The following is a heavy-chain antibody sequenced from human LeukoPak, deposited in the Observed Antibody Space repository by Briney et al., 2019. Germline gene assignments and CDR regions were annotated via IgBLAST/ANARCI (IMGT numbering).Heavy chain of an antibody. Sequence: GESLKISCKGSGYRFTNYSIGCVREMPGKGLAWMGIIYPGDSDTRYTPSFQGQVTISADKSISTAYLQWSSLRASDTAMYYCARLYCGGYCYSFFFDYWGQATPVTVS. D-gene: IGHD2-21*02. V-gene: IGHV5-51*01. J-gene: IGHJ4*02. CDR3: ARLYCGGYCYSFFFDY. CDR1: GYRFTNYS. CDR2: IYPGDSDT.